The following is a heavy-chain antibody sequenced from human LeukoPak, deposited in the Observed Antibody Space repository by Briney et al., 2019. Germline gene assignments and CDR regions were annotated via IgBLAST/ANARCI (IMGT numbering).Heavy chain of an antibody. CDR3: VRDIDYYDSSGFGGGYYYYYYMDV. CDR2: INHKSGGT. D-gene: IGHD3-22*01. J-gene: IGHJ6*03. Sequence: ASVKVSCKASGYTFIDYHLHWVQQAPGQGLEWMGRINHKSGGTNYAQKFQGRVTMTRDTSISTAYMELSSLRSDDTAVYFCVRDIDYYDSSGFGGGYYYYYYMDVWGRGTTVTVSS. V-gene: IGHV1-2*06. CDR1: GYTFIDYH.